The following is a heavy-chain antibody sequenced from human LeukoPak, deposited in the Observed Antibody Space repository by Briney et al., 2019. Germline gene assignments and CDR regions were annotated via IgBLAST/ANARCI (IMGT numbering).Heavy chain of an antibody. D-gene: IGHD3-22*01. J-gene: IGHJ5*02. Sequence: GGSLRLSCAASGFTFNSYNMNWVRQAPGKGLEWVSYISSDSSTIFYADSVKGRFTISRDNVKNSLFLQLNSLRDEDTAVYYCARDGHRSPYYYDSSGLNWFDPWGQGTLVTVSS. CDR3: ARDGHRSPYYYDSSGLNWFDP. CDR2: ISSDSSTI. CDR1: GFTFNSYN. V-gene: IGHV3-48*02.